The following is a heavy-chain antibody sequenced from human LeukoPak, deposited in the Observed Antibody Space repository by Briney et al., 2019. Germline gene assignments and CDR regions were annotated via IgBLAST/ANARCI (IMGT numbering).Heavy chain of an antibody. D-gene: IGHD5-18*01. V-gene: IGHV3-53*01. CDR2: IYSGGNT. Sequence: PGGSLRLSCAASGFTVSSSYMIWVRQAPGTGLEWVSVIYSGGNTYYADSVKGRFTISRDNSKNTVYLQMDSLRAEDTAVYYCARDGYSPYRAGYWGQGTLVTVSS. CDR1: GFTVSSSY. CDR3: ARDGYSPYRAGY. J-gene: IGHJ4*02.